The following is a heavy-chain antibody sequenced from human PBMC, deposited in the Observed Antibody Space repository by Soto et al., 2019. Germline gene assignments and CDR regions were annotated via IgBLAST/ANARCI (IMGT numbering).Heavy chain of an antibody. J-gene: IGHJ3*02. Sequence: PSETLSLTCTVSGGSISSGDYYWSWIRQPPGKGLEWIGYIYYSGSTYYNPSLKSRVTISVDTSKNQFSLKLSSVTAADTAVYYCARAGAYCGGDCYSLRAFDIWGQGTMVTVSS. CDR2: IYYSGST. CDR1: GGSISSGDYY. V-gene: IGHV4-30-4*01. CDR3: ARAGAYCGGDCYSLRAFDI. D-gene: IGHD2-21*02.